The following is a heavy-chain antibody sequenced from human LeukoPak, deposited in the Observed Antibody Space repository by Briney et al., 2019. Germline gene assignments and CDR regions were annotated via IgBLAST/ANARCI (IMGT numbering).Heavy chain of an antibody. D-gene: IGHD3-22*01. CDR1: GYSFTNYW. Sequence: GESLKISCKGSGYSFTNYWIGWVRQMPGKGLDWMGIIYPHDSNPRYSPSFQGQVTISADKSISTAYLQWSSLKASDTAMYYCARAISGETSGYYYADYWGRGTLVTVSS. CDR3: ARAISGETSGYYYADY. J-gene: IGHJ4*02. V-gene: IGHV5-51*01. CDR2: IYPHDSNP.